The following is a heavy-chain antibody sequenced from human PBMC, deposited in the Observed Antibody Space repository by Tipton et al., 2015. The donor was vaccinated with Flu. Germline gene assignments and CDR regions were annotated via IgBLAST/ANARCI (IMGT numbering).Heavy chain of an antibody. CDR1: GFTFEDYA. D-gene: IGHD2-2*01. V-gene: IGHV3-9*01. Sequence: SLRLSCAASGFTFEDYAMHWVRQAPGKGLEWVSGISWNTGNIDYADSVKGRFTISRDNAKNSLFLQMNSLRTEDTALYYCARASEPNVVPSATIVLPVSFFDLWGRGTLVTVSS. J-gene: IGHJ2*01. CDR3: ARASEPNVVPSATIVLPVSFFDL. CDR2: ISWNTGNI.